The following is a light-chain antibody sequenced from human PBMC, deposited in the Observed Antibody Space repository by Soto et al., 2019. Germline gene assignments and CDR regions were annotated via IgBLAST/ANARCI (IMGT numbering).Light chain of an antibody. CDR1: QSVSNW. J-gene: IGKJ1*01. CDR2: DVS. V-gene: IGKV1-5*01. Sequence: DIPMTQSPSTLSESVGERVTITCRASQSVSNWLAWYQQKPGKAPKLLIYDVSSLESGVPSRFSGSGSGTEFILNISSLQPDDFATYYCQQYDSYSWTFDQGTKVEMK. CDR3: QQYDSYSWT.